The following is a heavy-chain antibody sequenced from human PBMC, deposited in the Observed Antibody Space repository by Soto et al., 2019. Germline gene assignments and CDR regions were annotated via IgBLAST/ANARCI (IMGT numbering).Heavy chain of an antibody. CDR3: VKELHDNSGSPLYYFDS. D-gene: IGHD3-22*01. Sequence: HPGGSLRLSCAASGFTFSSYTMSWVRQAPGRGLEWVSVIFTGGDTYSADSVKGRFTMSRDSSRTTLYLQMNSLRAEDTAVYYCVKELHDNSGSPLYYFDSWGPGTLVTVS. J-gene: IGHJ5*01. CDR1: GFTFSSYT. V-gene: IGHV3-53*01. CDR2: IFTGGDT.